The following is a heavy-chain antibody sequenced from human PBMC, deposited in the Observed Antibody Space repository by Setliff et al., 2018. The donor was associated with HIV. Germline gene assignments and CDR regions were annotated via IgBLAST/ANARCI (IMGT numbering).Heavy chain of an antibody. V-gene: IGHV1-69*13. J-gene: IGHJ6*02. CDR1: GGTFSASG. CDR2: IIPAFGTA. Sequence: ASVKVSCKASGGTFSASGFSWVRQAPGQGLEWMGGIIPAFGTADYAQKFQGRVTITADASTSTAYMELISLRSEDTAVYYCARCEGSGWDTVEENYYNLDVWGPGTTVTVSS. D-gene: IGHD6-19*01. CDR3: ARCEGSGWDTVEENYYNLDV.